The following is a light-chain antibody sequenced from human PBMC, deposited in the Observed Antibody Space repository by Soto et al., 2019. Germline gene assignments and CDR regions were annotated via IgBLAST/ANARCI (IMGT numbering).Light chain of an antibody. CDR1: QSVSNNY. V-gene: IGKV3-20*01. Sequence: EVVLTQSPGTLSLSPGERATLSCRASQSVSNNYLAWYQQKPGQSPKLLIFGSSDRATGIPDRFSGSGSGTDFTLTISSLEPEDFAVSYCQQYGSSPPYTFGQGTKLVIK. CDR2: GSS. CDR3: QQYGSSPPYT. J-gene: IGKJ2*01.